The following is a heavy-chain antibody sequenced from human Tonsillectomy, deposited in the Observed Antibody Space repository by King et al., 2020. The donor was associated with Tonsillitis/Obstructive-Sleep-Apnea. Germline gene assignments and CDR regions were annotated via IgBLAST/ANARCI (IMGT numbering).Heavy chain of an antibody. V-gene: IGHV4-4*02. CDR1: GGSISDNKW. D-gene: IGHD2/OR15-2a*01. CDR2: IYHSGGT. CDR3: ARGNRYYYFYMDV. J-gene: IGHJ6*03. Sequence: VQLQESGPGLVKPSGTLSLTCAVSGGSISDNKWWSWVRQPPGKGRDWVGEIYHSGGTHYNPPLKDRVTISVDKPKHHFSLKLAAVTAADTAVDYCARGNRYYYFYMDVWGKGITVTVSS.